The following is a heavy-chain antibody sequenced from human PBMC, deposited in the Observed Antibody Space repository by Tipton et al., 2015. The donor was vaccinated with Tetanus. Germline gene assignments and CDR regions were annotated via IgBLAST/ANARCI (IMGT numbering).Heavy chain of an antibody. D-gene: IGHD1-26*01. J-gene: IGHJ2*01. CDR2: VFSTGSA. CDR1: GDSIRSYAYY. V-gene: IGHV4-39*01. CDR3: ARHNRLSKWVIHWYFDV. Sequence: TLSLTCNVSGDSIRSYAYYWAWIRQPPGRGLEWIASVFSTGSAHYNPSLKSRAIISADTSKNQFSLKLNSVTAGDAAIYYCARHNRLSKWVIHWYFDVWGRGTPVTVSS.